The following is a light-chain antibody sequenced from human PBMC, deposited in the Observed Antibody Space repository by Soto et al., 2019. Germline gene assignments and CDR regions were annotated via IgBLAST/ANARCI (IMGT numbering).Light chain of an antibody. CDR2: GAS. J-gene: IGKJ5*01. Sequence: EIVLTQSPGTLSSSPGGRATLSCRASQSVTNNYLAWYQQKRGQAPRLLIWGASIRAADLPDRFSGGGSGTDFTLTISRLETEDFAVYYCHQYGSSPGTFGQGTRLEIK. V-gene: IGKV3-20*01. CDR1: QSVTNNY. CDR3: HQYGSSPGT.